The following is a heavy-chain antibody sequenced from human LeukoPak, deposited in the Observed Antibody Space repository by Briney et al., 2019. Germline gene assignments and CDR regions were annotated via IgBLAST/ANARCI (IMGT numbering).Heavy chain of an antibody. CDR2: ISSSSSYI. CDR1: GFTFSSYS. J-gene: IGHJ4*02. CDR3: ARGPRAYSSSPDFDY. D-gene: IGHD6-6*01. V-gene: IGHV3-21*01. Sequence: GGSLRLSCAASGFTFSSYSMNWVRQAPGKGLEWVSSISSSSSYIYYADSVRGRFTISRDNAKNSLYLQMISLRAEDTAVYYCARGPRAYSSSPDFDYWGQGTLVTVSS.